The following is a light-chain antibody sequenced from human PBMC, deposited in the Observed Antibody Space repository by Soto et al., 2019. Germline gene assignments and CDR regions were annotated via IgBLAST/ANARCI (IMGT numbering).Light chain of an antibody. V-gene: IGLV2-14*01. CDR2: EVS. CDR3: SSYTSISTYF. Sequence: QSVLTQPASVSGSPGQSITISCTGSTSDVGGFNYVSWYQHHPGKAPKIMIYEVSYRPSGVSNRFSGSKSGNTASLTISGLQAEDEADYYCSSYTSISTYFFGTGTKVTVL. J-gene: IGLJ1*01. CDR1: TSDVGGFNY.